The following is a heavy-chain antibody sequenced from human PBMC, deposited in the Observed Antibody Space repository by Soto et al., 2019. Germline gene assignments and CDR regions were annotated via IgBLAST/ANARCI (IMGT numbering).Heavy chain of an antibody. J-gene: IGHJ4*02. V-gene: IGHV4-39*01. CDR3: ARGSTTEKVDS. Sequence: PSETLSLTCTVSGDSISINNYYWGWIRQPPGKGLEWIGGINYSGNTYYDPSLKSRVTISVDTSKNQFSLMLTSVTAADTAMYYCARGSTTEKVDSWGQGILVTVSS. CDR2: INYSGNT. CDR1: GDSISINNYY.